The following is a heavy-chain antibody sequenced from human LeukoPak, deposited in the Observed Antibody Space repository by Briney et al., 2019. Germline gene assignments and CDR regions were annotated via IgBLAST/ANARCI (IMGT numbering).Heavy chain of an antibody. D-gene: IGHD2-15*01. CDR1: GFTFSSYE. CDR2: ISSSGSTI. J-gene: IGHJ3*02. V-gene: IGHV3-48*03. Sequence: GGSVRLSCAASGFTFSSYEMNWVRQAPGKGMEWVSYISSSGSTIYYADSVKGRFTISRDNAKNSLYLPMNSLRAEDTAVYYCARGGDIVVVVAAEFDAFDIWGQGTMVTVSS. CDR3: ARGGDIVVVVAAEFDAFDI.